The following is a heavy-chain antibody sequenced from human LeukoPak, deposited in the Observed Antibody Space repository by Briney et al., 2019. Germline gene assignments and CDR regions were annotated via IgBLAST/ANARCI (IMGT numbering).Heavy chain of an antibody. Sequence: PSETLSLTCTVSGVSISGSYWSWIWQLPGKELEWIGYIYYSGTTNYNPSLKSRVTISVDTSGNQFSLKLSSVTAADTAVYYCARKTTGTMSPYFDYWGQGTLVTVSS. V-gene: IGHV4-59*01. CDR1: GVSISGSY. CDR2: IYYSGTT. J-gene: IGHJ4*02. D-gene: IGHD1-1*01. CDR3: ARKTTGTMSPYFDY.